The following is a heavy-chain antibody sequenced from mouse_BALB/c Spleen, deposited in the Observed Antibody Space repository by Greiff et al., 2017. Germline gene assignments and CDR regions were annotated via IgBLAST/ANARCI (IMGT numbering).Heavy chain of an antibody. CDR2: IRNKANGYTT. CDR1: GFTFTDYY. V-gene: IGHV7-3*02. CDR3: ARAYYGNYVFAY. D-gene: IGHD2-10*01. Sequence: EVQVVESGGGLVQPGGSLRLSCATSGFTFTDYYMSWVRQPPGKALEWLGFIRNKANGYTTEYSASVKGRFTISRDNSQSILYLQMNTLRAEDSATYYCARAYYGNYVFAYWGQGTLVTVSA. J-gene: IGHJ3*01.